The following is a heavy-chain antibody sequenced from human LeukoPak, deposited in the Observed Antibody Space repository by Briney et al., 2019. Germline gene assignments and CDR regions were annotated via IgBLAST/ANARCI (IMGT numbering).Heavy chain of an antibody. J-gene: IGHJ4*02. CDR2: IYYGGST. V-gene: IGHV4-59*01. Sequence: SETLSLTCTVSGGSISSYYWSWIRQPPGKGLEWIGYIYYGGSTNYSPSLKSRVTISVDTSKNQFSLKLSSVTAADTAVYYCARAVEGTGPGDYWGQGTLVTVSS. CDR3: ARAVEGTGPGDY. CDR1: GGSISSYY. D-gene: IGHD1-1*01.